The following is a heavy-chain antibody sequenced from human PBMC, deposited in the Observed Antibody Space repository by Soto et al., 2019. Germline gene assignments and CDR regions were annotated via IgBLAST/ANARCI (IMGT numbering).Heavy chain of an antibody. CDR2: INHSGST. J-gene: IGHJ6*02. V-gene: IGHV4-34*01. D-gene: IGHD2-2*01. CDR1: GGSFSGYY. CDR3: ARDKKLGYCSSTSCRGHYYGMDV. Sequence: PSETLSLTCAVYGGSFSGYYWSWIRQPPGKGLEWIGEINHSGSTNYNPSLKSRVTISVDTSKNQFSLKLSSVTAADTAVYYCARDKKLGYCSSTSCRGHYYGMDVWGQGTTVT.